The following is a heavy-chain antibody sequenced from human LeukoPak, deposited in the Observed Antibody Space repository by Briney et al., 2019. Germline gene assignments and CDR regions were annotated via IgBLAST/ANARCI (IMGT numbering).Heavy chain of an antibody. J-gene: IGHJ1*01. CDR2: IYSGGTT. D-gene: IGHD2-8*01. CDR1: GFTVSSNY. Sequence: GGSLRLSCTASGFTVSSNYMSWVRQAPGKGLEWVSLIYSGGTTYYADSVKGRFTISRDNSKNTLYLQVNSLRAADTAVYYCARANPVLMVSKYFQHWGQGTLVTVSS. V-gene: IGHV3-66*01. CDR3: ARANPVLMVSKYFQH.